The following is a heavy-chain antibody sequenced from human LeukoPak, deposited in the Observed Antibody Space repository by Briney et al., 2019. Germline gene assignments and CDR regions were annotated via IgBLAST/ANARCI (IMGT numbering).Heavy chain of an antibody. Sequence: PGGSLRLSCAVSGFTFSDYYMSWIRQAPGKGLEWISHISGSGSIMYYADSVKGRFTISRDNAKNSLYLQMNSLRAEDTALYYCAKTTYSSGWHGFDYWGQGALVTVSS. CDR3: AKTTYSSGWHGFDY. J-gene: IGHJ4*02. D-gene: IGHD6-19*01. CDR2: ISGSGSIM. V-gene: IGHV3-11*01. CDR1: GFTFSDYY.